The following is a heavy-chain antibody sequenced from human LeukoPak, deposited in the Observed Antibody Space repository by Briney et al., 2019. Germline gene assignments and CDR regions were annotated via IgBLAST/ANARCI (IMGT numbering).Heavy chain of an antibody. CDR2: ISGSGGST. V-gene: IGHV3-23*01. D-gene: IGHD1-26*01. CDR3: AKKPEIVGATTDAFDI. CDR1: GFTFSSYA. Sequence: GGSLRLSCAASGFTFSSYAMSWVRQAPGKGLEWVSAISGSGGSTYYADSVKGRFTISRDNSKNTLYLQMNSLRAEDTAVYYCAKKPEIVGATTDAFDIWGQGTMVTVSS. J-gene: IGHJ3*02.